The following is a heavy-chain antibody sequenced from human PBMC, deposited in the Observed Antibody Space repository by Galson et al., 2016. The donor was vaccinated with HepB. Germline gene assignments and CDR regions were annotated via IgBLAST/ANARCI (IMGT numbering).Heavy chain of an antibody. CDR1: GGFIYSSGYA. J-gene: IGHJ3*01. V-gene: IGHV4-30-2*01. CDR2: IHHSGQT. Sequence: TLSLTCDVSGGFIYSSGYAWSWIRQPRGKGLEWVGPIHHSGQTYYNPSPKSRLTLSVDRSKNQFSLKLTTMPATDTAVYYCARVRCRCGACFSWWRLLGFDVWGQGTIVTVS. CDR3: ARVRCRCGACFSWWRLLGFDV. D-gene: IGHD2-21*01.